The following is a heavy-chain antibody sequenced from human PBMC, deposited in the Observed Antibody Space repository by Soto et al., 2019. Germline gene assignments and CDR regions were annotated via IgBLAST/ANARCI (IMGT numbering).Heavy chain of an antibody. J-gene: IGHJ6*03. V-gene: IGHV4-31*02. CDR2: IYYSGST. D-gene: IGHD6-13*01. Sequence: SLTGTVSGRARSRSGYDCVWIRQHPGKGLEWIGYIYYSGSTYYNPSLKSRVTISVDTSKNQFSLKLSSVTAADTAVYYCARSSPAVPAAEGVYYYYSYMAVWGNGTTVPVSS. CDR3: ARSSPAVPAAEGVYYYYSYMAV. CDR1: GRARSRSGYD.